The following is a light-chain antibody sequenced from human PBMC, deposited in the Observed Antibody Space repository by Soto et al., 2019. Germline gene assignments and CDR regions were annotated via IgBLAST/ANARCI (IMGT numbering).Light chain of an antibody. J-gene: IGKJ2*02. Sequence: EIVLTQSPGTLSLSPGERATLSCRASQSVGKPLAWYQQKLGQAPRLLIYDATNRATGIPARFSGSRSGADYTPTISSVEPEDFVVYYCQQRTTSPPCTFGQGTRLEIK. CDR3: QQRTTSPPCT. CDR2: DAT. CDR1: QSVGKP. V-gene: IGKV3-11*01.